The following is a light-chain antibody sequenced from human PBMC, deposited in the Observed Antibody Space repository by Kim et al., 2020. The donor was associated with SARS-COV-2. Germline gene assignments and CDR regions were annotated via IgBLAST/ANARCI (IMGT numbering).Light chain of an antibody. V-gene: IGLV2-23*01. CDR2: QDT. Sequence: QSALTQPASVSGSPGQSITISCIRTSSDVGNYTLVSWYQQLPGKAPKLIIYQDTKRPSGVSARFSGSKSGNTASLTISGLQSENEADYYCCSYAGTTSYWLFGGGTQLTVL. J-gene: IGLJ3*02. CDR3: CSYAGTTSYWL. CDR1: SSDVGNYTL.